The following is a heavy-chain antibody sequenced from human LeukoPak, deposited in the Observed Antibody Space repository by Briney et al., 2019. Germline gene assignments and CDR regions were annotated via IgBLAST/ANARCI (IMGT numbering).Heavy chain of an antibody. CDR3: AKFIVGAPSEAFDI. CDR1: GFTFSSYG. V-gene: IGHV3-30*02. D-gene: IGHD1-26*01. J-gene: IGHJ3*02. CDR2: IWYDGSNK. Sequence: GGSLRLSCAASGFTFSSYGMHWVRQAPGKGLEWVAVIWYDGSNKYYADSVKGRFTISRDNSKNTLYLQMNSLRAEDTAVYYCAKFIVGAPSEAFDIWGQGTMVTVSS.